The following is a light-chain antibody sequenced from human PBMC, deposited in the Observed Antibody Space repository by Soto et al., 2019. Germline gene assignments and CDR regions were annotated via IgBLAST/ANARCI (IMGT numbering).Light chain of an antibody. CDR1: QSVSSN. CDR2: DVS. V-gene: IGKV3D-15*01. CDR3: QQYNNWPLT. Sequence: EIVMTHSPATLSVSPGERATLSCWASQSVSSNLAWYQQKPGQAPRLLIYDVSTRATGIPTRFSGSGSGTEFTLTISSLQSEDFAAYYCQQYNNWPLTFGGGTKVDIK. J-gene: IGKJ4*01.